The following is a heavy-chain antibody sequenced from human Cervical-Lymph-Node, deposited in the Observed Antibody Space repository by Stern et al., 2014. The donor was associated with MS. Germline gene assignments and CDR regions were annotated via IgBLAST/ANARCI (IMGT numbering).Heavy chain of an antibody. D-gene: IGHD5-18*01. Sequence: VQLVASGAEVRKPGASVKVSCTASGYTFPRYGIHWVRQAPGQRLEWIGWSNAGHGNTKYSQEFQGRVTITRDTSASTAYMELGSLRSEDMAVYYCARGGGGYSYGLDYWGQGTLVTVSS. CDR3: ARGGGGYSYGLDY. V-gene: IGHV1-3*02. CDR2: SNAGHGNT. CDR1: GYTFPRYG. J-gene: IGHJ4*02.